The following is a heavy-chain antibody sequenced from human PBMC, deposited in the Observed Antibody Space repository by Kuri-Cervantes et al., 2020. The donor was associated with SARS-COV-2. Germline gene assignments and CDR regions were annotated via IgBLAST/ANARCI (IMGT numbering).Heavy chain of an antibody. CDR3: ARGILGDDSIHYGMDV. CDR1: GGSISGYY. D-gene: IGHD2/OR15-2a*01. CDR2: VYSSGGT. Sequence: GSLRLSCTLSGGSISGYYWSWIRQSAVKGLEFIGRVYSSGGTNYNPSLESRVTMSIDTAKNQVSLRLTSVTAADTAVYYCARGILGDDSIHYGMDVWGQGASVTVSS. J-gene: IGHJ6*02. V-gene: IGHV4-4*07.